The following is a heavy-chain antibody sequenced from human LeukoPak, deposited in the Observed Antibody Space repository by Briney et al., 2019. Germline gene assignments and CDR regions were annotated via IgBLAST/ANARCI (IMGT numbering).Heavy chain of an antibody. D-gene: IGHD6-13*01. CDR3: ARLHSSSWYYGWFDP. CDR1: GGSISSYY. V-gene: IGHV4-59*12. Sequence: SETLSLTCTVSGGSISSYYWSWIRQPPGKGLEWIGYIYYSGSTNYNPSLKSRVTISVDTSKNQFSLKLSSVTAADTAVYYCARLHSSSWYYGWFDPWGQGTLVTVSS. CDR2: IYYSGST. J-gene: IGHJ5*02.